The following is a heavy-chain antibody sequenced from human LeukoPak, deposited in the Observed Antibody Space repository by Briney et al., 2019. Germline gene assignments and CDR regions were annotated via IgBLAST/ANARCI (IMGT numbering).Heavy chain of an antibody. D-gene: IGHD1-26*01. CDR1: GESFSGYF. J-gene: IGHJ4*02. V-gene: IGHV4-34*01. CDR3: ARSSGSYGY. Sequence: SETLSLTCAVYGESFSGYFWSWIRQPPGKGLEWIGEINHSGYTNYNPSLKSRVTISVDTSKNQFSLKLSSVTAADTAVYYCARSSGSYGYWGQGTLVTVSS. CDR2: INHSGYT.